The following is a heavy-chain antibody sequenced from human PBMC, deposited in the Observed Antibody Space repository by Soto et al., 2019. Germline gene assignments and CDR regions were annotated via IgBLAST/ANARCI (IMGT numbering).Heavy chain of an antibody. J-gene: IGHJ4*02. V-gene: IGHV6-1*01. CDR3: VRGGINWYIFDC. CDR1: GDSVSSNSAA. D-gene: IGHD6-13*01. Sequence: PSQTLSLTCAISGDSVSSNSAAWSWIRQSPSRGLEWLGRTYYRSKWYNDYAVSVKSRITINPDTSKNQFSLQLNSVTPDDTAVYYCVRGGINWYIFDCWGQGTLVTVSS. CDR2: TYYRSKWYN.